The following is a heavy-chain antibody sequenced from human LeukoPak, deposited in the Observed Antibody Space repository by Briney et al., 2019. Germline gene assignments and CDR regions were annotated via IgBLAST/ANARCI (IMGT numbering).Heavy chain of an antibody. D-gene: IGHD2-2*01. J-gene: IGHJ6*04. CDR1: GGTFSSYA. V-gene: IGHV1-69*06. CDR2: IIPIFGTA. CDR3: ARAGGDCSSTSCYGHYYYGMDV. Sequence: SVKVSCKASGGTFSSYAISWVRQAPGQGLEWMGGIIPIFGTANHAQKFQGRVTITADKSTSTAYMELSSLRSEDTAVYYCARAGGDCSSTSCYGHYYYGMDVWGKGTTVTVSS.